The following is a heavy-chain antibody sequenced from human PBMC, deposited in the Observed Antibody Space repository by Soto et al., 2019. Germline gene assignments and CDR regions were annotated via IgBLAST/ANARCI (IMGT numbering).Heavy chain of an antibody. CDR1: GFSLSTSGVG. J-gene: IGHJ5*02. Sequence: SGPTLVNPIQRLTLTCTFSGFSLSTSGVGVGWIRQPPGKALEWLALIYWDDDKRYSPSLKSRLTITKHTSKNQVVITLTNVQHVDTATYYCAHCVFCRPFDWSVGWLDPWAQRHLVTVSS. D-gene: IGHD3-9*01. CDR3: AHCVFCRPFDWSVGWLDP. CDR2: IYWDDDK. V-gene: IGHV2-5*02.